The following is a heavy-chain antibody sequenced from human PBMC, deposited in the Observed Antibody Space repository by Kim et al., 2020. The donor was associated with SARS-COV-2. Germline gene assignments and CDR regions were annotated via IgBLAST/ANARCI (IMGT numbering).Heavy chain of an antibody. CDR2: IYSGGST. CDR1: GFTVSSNY. J-gene: IGHJ4*02. D-gene: IGHD3-3*01. Sequence: GGSLRLSCAASGFTVSSNYMSWVRQAPGKGLEWVSVIYSGGSTYYADSVKGRFTISRDNSKNTLYLQMNSLRAEDTAVYYCARGGIGRAIFGVVIIRGFDYWGQGTLVTVSS. V-gene: IGHV3-53*01. CDR3: ARGGIGRAIFGVVIIRGFDY.